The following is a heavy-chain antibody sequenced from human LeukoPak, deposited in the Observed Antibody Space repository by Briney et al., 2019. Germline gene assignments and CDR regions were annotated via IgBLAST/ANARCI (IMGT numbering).Heavy chain of an antibody. CDR1: GFRINSYA. D-gene: IGHD3-10*01. J-gene: IGHJ6*02. V-gene: IGHV3-30-3*01. Sequence: QPGASLRLSCSVSGFRINSYAVNWVRQAPGKGLEWVAVISYDGSNKYYADSVKGRFTISRDNSKNTLYLQMNSLRAEDTAVYYCARESSGSYHYYYGMDVWGQGTTVTVSS. CDR3: ARESSGSYHYYYGMDV. CDR2: ISYDGSNK.